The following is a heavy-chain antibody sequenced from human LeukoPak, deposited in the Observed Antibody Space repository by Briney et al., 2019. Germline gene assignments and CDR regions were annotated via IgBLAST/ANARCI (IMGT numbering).Heavy chain of an antibody. CDR2: IRSKAYGGTT. CDR3: TSPWGAFEY. Sequence: QPGRPLRLSCTASGFTFGEYAMTWLRQAPGKAVEGVGFIRSKAYGGTTEYAASVKRRFTISREDSKSIAYLQMNSLKSEDTGVYYCTSPWGAFEYWVQGTLVAVCS. V-gene: IGHV3-49*03. D-gene: IGHD3-16*01. CDR1: GFTFGEYA. J-gene: IGHJ4*02.